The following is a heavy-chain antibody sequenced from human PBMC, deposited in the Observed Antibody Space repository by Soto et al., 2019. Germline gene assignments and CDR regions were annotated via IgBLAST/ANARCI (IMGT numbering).Heavy chain of an antibody. CDR3: AKALGELSPESYDY. Sequence: GSLRLSCAASGFTFSSYWMHWVRQAPGKGLVWVSRINSDGSSTSYADSVKGRFTISRDNAKNTLYLQMNSLRADDTAVYYCAKALGELSPESYDYWGQGTLVTVSS. V-gene: IGHV3-74*01. CDR1: GFTFSSYW. D-gene: IGHD3-16*02. J-gene: IGHJ4*02. CDR2: INSDGSST.